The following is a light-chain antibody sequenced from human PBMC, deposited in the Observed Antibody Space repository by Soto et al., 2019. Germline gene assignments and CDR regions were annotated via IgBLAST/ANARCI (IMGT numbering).Light chain of an antibody. CDR2: EVS. J-gene: IGLJ1*01. CDR1: SSDVGGYKY. Sequence: QSALTQPASVSGSPGQSITISCTGTSSDVGGYKYVSWYQQHPGKAPKLMIYEVSNRPSGVSNRFSGSKSGNTASLTISGLQAEDEADYYCNSFTSSSTYVFGTGTKV. CDR3: NSFTSSSTYV. V-gene: IGLV2-14*01.